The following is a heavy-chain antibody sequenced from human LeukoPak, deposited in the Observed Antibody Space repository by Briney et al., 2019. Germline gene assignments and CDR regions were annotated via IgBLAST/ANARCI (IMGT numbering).Heavy chain of an antibody. CDR3: AELGITMIGGV. Sequence: PSGTLSLTCAASGGSISSSNWWSWIRQPPGKGLEWIAYISSSSSLIYYADSVKGRFTISRDNAKNSLYLQMNSLRAEDTAVYYCAELGITMIGGVWGKGTTVTISS. CDR1: GGSISSSN. J-gene: IGHJ6*04. CDR2: ISSSSSLI. V-gene: IGHV3-21*05. D-gene: IGHD3-10*02.